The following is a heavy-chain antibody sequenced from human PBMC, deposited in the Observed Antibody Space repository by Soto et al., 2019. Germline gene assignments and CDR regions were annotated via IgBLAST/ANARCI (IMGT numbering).Heavy chain of an antibody. CDR2: ISGSGGST. CDR3: AKAWGLVYYYYMDV. CDR1: GFTFSSYA. D-gene: IGHD6-19*01. J-gene: IGHJ6*03. Sequence: PGGSLRLSCAASGFTFSSYAMSWVRQAPGKGLEWVSAISGSGGSTYYADSVKGRFTISRDNSKNTLYLQMNSLRAEDTAVYYCAKAWGLVYYYYMDVWGKGTTVTVSS. V-gene: IGHV3-23*01.